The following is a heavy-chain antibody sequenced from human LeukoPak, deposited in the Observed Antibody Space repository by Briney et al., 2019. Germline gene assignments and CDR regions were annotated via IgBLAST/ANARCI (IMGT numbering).Heavy chain of an antibody. CDR3: ARVGGDFWSGSHYYYYGMDV. CDR1: GYTFTSYD. Sequence: ASVKVSCKASGYTFTSYDINWVRQATGQGLEWMGWMNPNSGNTGYAQKFQGRVTMTRNTSISTAYMELSSLRSEDTAVYYCARVGGDFWSGSHYYYYGMDVWGQGTTVTVSS. J-gene: IGHJ6*02. V-gene: IGHV1-8*01. CDR2: MNPNSGNT. D-gene: IGHD3-3*01.